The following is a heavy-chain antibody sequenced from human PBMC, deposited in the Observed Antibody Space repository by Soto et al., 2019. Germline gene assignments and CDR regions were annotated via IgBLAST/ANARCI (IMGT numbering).Heavy chain of an antibody. V-gene: IGHV5-51*01. CDR3: ARHREQQLTPCGMDI. Sequence: PGESLKISCKGSGYSFTSYWIGWVRQMPGKGLEWMGIIYPGDSDTRYSPSFQGQVTISADKSISTAYLQWSSLKASDTAMYYCARHREQQLTPCGMDIWGQGTTVTVSS. CDR2: IYPGDSDT. D-gene: IGHD6-13*01. J-gene: IGHJ6*02. CDR1: GYSFTSYW.